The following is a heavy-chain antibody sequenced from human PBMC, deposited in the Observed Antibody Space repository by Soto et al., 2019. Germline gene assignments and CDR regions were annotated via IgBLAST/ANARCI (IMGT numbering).Heavy chain of an antibody. CDR1: GYTFTRYV. CDR2: INGYYCDT. J-gene: IGHJ4*01. CDR3: ARDKDRVSARWVPHFGY. Sequence: ASVKVSCKASGYTFTRYVIGWVGQAPGQGRQWVGWINGYYCDTNYAQKLQGRVTVTTDTSTITAYMELRSLTSDDTAVYYCARDKDRVSARWVPHFGYWGQGTLVTVSS. V-gene: IGHV1-18*04. D-gene: IGHD2-21*02.